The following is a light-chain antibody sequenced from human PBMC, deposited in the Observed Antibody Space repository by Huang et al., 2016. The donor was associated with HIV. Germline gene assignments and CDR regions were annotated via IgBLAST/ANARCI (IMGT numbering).Light chain of an antibody. CDR1: QGVSIN. V-gene: IGKV3D-15*01. CDR3: QRYNNWPPWT. J-gene: IGKJ1*01. CDR2: GAS. Sequence: EIVMTQSPATLSVSPGERATLSCRASQGVSINIAWYQQKHVQTPRLLIHGASTRATGIAAKFRARASGTHFTLTITSLQPEDSEVYYCQRYNNWPPWTFGPGTQVEI.